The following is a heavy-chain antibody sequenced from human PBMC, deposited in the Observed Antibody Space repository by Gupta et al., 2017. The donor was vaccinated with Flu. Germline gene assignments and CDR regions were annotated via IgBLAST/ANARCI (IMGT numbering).Heavy chain of an antibody. V-gene: IGHV5-10-1*01. J-gene: IGHJ6*02. CDR1: GYNFDNYW. Sequence: EVQLVQSGAEVKKPGESLRISCKGSGYNFDNYWINWVRQMPGKGLEWMGRIDPNDSETNYSPSLQGHVTISIDKSTSTAYLQWSSLKASDSAMYYCARSLFDGMDVWGLGTTVSVSS. CDR2: IDPNDSET. CDR3: ARSLFDGMDV.